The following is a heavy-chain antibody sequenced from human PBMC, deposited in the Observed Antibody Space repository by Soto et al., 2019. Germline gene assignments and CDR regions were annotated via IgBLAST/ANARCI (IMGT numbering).Heavy chain of an antibody. J-gene: IGHJ4*02. Sequence: QVKLAQSGAEVKKPGSSVKVSCKASGGSFSSYAITWVRQSPGQGLERMGGIIPISDTAHSAQHFQGRVTMSADKTTTTSDMELSGTSTEDTSLYGSATIVRGVLEYWGPGVQVIVSS. V-gene: IGHV1-69*06. D-gene: IGHD2-21*01. CDR2: IIPISDTA. CDR3: ATIVRGVLEY. CDR1: GGSFSSYA.